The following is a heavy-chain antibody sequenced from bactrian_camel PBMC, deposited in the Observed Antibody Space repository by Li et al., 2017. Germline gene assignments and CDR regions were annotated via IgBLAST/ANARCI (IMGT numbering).Heavy chain of an antibody. J-gene: IGHJ4*01. CDR2: IFDGRT. V-gene: IGHV3S53*01. CDR1: SYIPQLTS. D-gene: IGHD2*01. Sequence: HVQLVESGGGSAQAGGSLRLSCASPSYIPQLTSQAWFRQAAGKEREEVARIFDGRTNYADSVKGRFAISLDNSERSLSLQMNNLKPEDTSIYYCAGKKYCYMKTYDYWGQGTQVTVS. CDR3: AGKKYCYMKTYDY.